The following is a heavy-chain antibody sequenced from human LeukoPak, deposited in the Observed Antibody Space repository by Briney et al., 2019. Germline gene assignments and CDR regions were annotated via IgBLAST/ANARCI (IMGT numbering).Heavy chain of an antibody. Sequence: GGSLRLSCAAPGFTFSNAWMSWVRQAPGEGLEWVGRIKSKTDGGTPDYAAPVKGRFTISRDDSKNTLYLQMNSLKTEDTAVYYCSGRLDYGDDYWGQGTLVTVSS. CDR1: GFTFSNAW. CDR3: SGRLDYGDDY. V-gene: IGHV3-15*01. J-gene: IGHJ4*02. D-gene: IGHD4-17*01. CDR2: IKSKTDGGTP.